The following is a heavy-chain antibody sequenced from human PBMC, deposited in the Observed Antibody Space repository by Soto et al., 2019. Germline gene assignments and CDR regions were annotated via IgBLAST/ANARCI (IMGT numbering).Heavy chain of an antibody. CDR1: GGTLSSFINYP. D-gene: IGHD3-3*01. CDR3: ARRDTSGFLRYFDN. CDR2: IVPNVGTV. Sequence: QMQLVQSGAEVKKPGSSVKVSCKASGGTLSSFINYPINWVRQSPGQGLEWMGGIVPNVGTVNDAQKFQGRVTIAADKSTGTAYMEVISLRSEDTALYYCARRDTSGFLRYFDNWGQGTLVTVSS. J-gene: IGHJ4*02. V-gene: IGHV1-69*06.